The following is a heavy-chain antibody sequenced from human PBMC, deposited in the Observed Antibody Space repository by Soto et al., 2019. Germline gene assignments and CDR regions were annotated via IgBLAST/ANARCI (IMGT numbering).Heavy chain of an antibody. CDR3: VKDVEWSLDF. CDR1: GFTFGSYW. V-gene: IGHV3-7*03. J-gene: IGHJ4*02. CDR2: INEDGRDK. D-gene: IGHD3-3*01. Sequence: GGSLRLSCAASGFTFGSYWMNWVRQAPGRGMEWVAKINEDGRDKYFADSVMGRFTISRDNARNSVFLEMSSLRAEDTAIYYCVKDVEWSLDFWGQGALVTVSS.